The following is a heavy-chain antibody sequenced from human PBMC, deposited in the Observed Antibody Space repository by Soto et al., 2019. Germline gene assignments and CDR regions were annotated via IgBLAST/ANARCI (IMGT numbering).Heavy chain of an antibody. Sequence: GGSLRLSCAASGFTFSSYSMNWVRQAPGKGLEWVSSISSSSSYIYYADSVKGRFTISRDNAKNSLYLQMNSLRAEDTAVYYCARGRLDYDFWSGYSSYYWGQGTLVTVSS. CDR3: ARGRLDYDFWSGYSSYY. V-gene: IGHV3-21*01. J-gene: IGHJ4*02. CDR1: GFTFSSYS. D-gene: IGHD3-3*01. CDR2: ISSSSSYI.